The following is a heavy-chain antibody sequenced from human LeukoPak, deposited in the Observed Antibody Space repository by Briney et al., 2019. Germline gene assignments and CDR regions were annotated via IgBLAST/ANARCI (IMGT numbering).Heavy chain of an antibody. D-gene: IGHD6-13*01. V-gene: IGHV1-46*01. Sequence: ASVKVSCKASGYTFTSYYMHWVRQAPGQGLEWMGIINPSGGSTSYAQKFQGRVTMTRDTSTSTVYMELSSLRSEDTAVYYCACSSGAGTGFDYWGQGTLVTVSS. CDR1: GYTFTSYY. J-gene: IGHJ4*02. CDR3: ACSSGAGTGFDY. CDR2: INPSGGST.